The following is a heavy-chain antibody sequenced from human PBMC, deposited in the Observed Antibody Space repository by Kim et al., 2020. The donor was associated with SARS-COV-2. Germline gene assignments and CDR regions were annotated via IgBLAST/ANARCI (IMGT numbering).Heavy chain of an antibody. D-gene: IGHD2-21*02. V-gene: IGHV3-66*01. CDR2: GST. Sequence: GSTYYADSVKGRFTISRDNSKSTLYLQMNSLRAEDTAVYYCAREEVTHGNWGQGTLVTVSS. CDR3: AREEVTHGN. J-gene: IGHJ4*02.